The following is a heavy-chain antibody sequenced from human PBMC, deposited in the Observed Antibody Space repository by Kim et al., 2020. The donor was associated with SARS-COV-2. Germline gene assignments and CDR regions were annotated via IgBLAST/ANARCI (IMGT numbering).Heavy chain of an antibody. CDR2: ISYDGSNK. D-gene: IGHD3-22*01. CDR1: GFTFSSYG. CDR3: AKDTYYYDSSGYYLTIIGY. Sequence: GGSLRLSCAASGFTFSSYGMHWVRQAPGKGLEWVAVISYDGSNKYYADSVKGRFTISRDNSKNTLYLQMNSLRAEDTAVYYCAKDTYYYDSSGYYLTIIGYWGQGTLVTVSS. J-gene: IGHJ4*02. V-gene: IGHV3-30*18.